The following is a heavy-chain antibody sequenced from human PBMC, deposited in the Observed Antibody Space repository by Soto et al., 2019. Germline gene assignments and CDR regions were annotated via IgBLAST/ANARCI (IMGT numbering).Heavy chain of an antibody. D-gene: IGHD3-16*01. J-gene: IGHJ6*02. CDR3: ASLGRHG. V-gene: IGHV3-7*01. Sequence: PGGTLRLSCAASGFSFSDSRMDWVRQAPGKGPEWVANSKEDGSEKNYVDSVKGRFTISRDNAKNSLYLQMNSLRAEDTAVYYCASLGRHGWGQGTTVTVSS. CDR1: GFSFSDSR. CDR2: SKEDGSEK.